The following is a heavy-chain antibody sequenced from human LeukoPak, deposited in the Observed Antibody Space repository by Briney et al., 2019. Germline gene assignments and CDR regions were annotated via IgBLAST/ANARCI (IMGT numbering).Heavy chain of an antibody. D-gene: IGHD3-22*01. CDR3: ARDWTYYYDSSGYSPSGY. J-gene: IGHJ4*02. Sequence: ASVKVSCKASGYTFTSYDINWVRQATGQGLEWMGWMNPNSGNTGYAQKFQGRVTMTRNTSISTAYMELSSLRSDDTAVYYCARDWTYYYDSSGYSPSGYWGQGTLVTVSS. CDR1: GYTFTSYD. V-gene: IGHV1-8*01. CDR2: MNPNSGNT.